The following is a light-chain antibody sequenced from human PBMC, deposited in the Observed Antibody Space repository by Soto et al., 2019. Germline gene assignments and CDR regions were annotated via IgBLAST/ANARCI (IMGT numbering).Light chain of an antibody. CDR1: QGISTY. V-gene: IGKV1-33*01. CDR3: QQYADVPLT. Sequence: DIQVTQSRSSLSASVGDSVTITCQASQGISTYVNWYQQKTGKAPKILIYDTSNLEPGVPSRFSGSRSGTHFTFTITSLQPEDFATYYCQQYADVPLTFGGGTKVDIK. CDR2: DTS. J-gene: IGKJ4*01.